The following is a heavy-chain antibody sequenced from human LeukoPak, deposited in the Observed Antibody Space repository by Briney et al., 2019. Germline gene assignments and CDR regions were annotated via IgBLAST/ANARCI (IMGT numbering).Heavy chain of an antibody. Sequence: SVKVSCKASGYTFTGYYMHWVRQAPGQGLEWMGGIIPIFGTANYAQKFQGRVTITADESTSTAYMELSSLRSEDTAVYYCARGVIAAAGAEYFQHWGQGTLVTVSS. CDR1: GYTFTGYY. D-gene: IGHD6-13*01. J-gene: IGHJ1*01. CDR2: IIPIFGTA. CDR3: ARGVIAAAGAEYFQH. V-gene: IGHV1-69*13.